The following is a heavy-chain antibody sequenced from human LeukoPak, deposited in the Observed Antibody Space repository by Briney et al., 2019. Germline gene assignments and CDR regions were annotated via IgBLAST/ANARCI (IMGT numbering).Heavy chain of an antibody. CDR1: RFTFTSYE. CDR3: ARNRYGSSYDAFDI. D-gene: IGHD3-10*01. V-gene: IGHV3-48*03. Sequence: QSGGSLRLSCAASRFTFTSYEMNWVRQAPGKGLEWVSYISSGSTIYYADSVKGRFTISRDNAKNSLYLQMNSLRAEGTAVYYCARNRYGSSYDAFDIWGQGTMVTVSS. J-gene: IGHJ3*02. CDR2: ISSGSTI.